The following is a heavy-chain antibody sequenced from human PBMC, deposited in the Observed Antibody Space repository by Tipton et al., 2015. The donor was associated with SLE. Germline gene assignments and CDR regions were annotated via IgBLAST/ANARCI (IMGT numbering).Heavy chain of an antibody. CDR1: ASGGSISNYY. Sequence: TLSLTCSVSASGGSISNYYWHWIRQPAGQRLEWIGRLYTSESTNYNPSLKSRITMSVDTSKKQLSMKMTSVTVADTAVYFCARSAYDSLEPWGQGTLVTVSS. CDR2: LYTSEST. V-gene: IGHV4-4*07. J-gene: IGHJ5*02. D-gene: IGHD5-12*01. CDR3: ARSAYDSLEP.